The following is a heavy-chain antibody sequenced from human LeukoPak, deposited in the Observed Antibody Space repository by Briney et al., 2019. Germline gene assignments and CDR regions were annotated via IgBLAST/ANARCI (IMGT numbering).Heavy chain of an antibody. D-gene: IGHD5-24*01. Sequence: GGSLRLSCAASGFTFSSYAMSWVRQAPGKGLEWVAAISGSGGSTYYADSVKGRFTISRDNSKNTLYLQMNSLRAEDTAVYYCAKFQGDGYTLDYWGQGTLVTVSS. CDR1: GFTFSSYA. J-gene: IGHJ4*02. CDR2: ISGSGGST. V-gene: IGHV3-23*01. CDR3: AKFQGDGYTLDY.